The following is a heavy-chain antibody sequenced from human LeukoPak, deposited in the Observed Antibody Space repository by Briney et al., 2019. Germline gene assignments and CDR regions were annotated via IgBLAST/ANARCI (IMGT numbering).Heavy chain of an antibody. CDR2: IYTSGST. CDR1: GGSISSGSYY. J-gene: IGHJ4*02. V-gene: IGHV4-61*02. Sequence: SQTLSLTCTVSGGSISSGSYYWSWIRQPAGKGLEWIGRIYTSGSTNYNPSLKSRVTISVDTSKNQFSLKLSSVTAADTAVYYCARTGRGYSGYDPLFDYWGQGTLVTVSS. D-gene: IGHD5-12*01. CDR3: ARTGRGYSGYDPLFDY.